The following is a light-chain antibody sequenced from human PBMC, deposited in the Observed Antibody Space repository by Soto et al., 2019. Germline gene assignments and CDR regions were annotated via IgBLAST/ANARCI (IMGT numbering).Light chain of an antibody. CDR1: SSDVGGYNY. CDR2: EVS. V-gene: IGLV2-14*01. J-gene: IGLJ1*01. CDR3: SSYTRTSAHV. Sequence: QSALTQPASVSGSPGQSITISCTGTSSDVGGYNYVSWHQQHPGKAPKLMIYEVSNRPSGVSTRFSGSKSGNTASLTISGLQAEDEADYYCSSYTRTSAHVFGTGTKLTVL.